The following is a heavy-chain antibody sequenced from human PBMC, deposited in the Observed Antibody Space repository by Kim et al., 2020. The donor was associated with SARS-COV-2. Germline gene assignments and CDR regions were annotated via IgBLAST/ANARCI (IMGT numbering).Heavy chain of an antibody. V-gene: IGHV3-48*03. J-gene: IGHJ4*02. Sequence: LSLTCAASGFTFGSYEMNWVRQAPGKGLEWVSYISSSGTTMYNSDSVNGRFTISRDNAKNSLYLQLTSLTADDTAVYFCARDAGWYYFDYWGQGTLVTVSS. CDR2: ISSSGTTM. CDR3: ARDAGWYYFDY. CDR1: GFTFGSYE. D-gene: IGHD6-19*01.